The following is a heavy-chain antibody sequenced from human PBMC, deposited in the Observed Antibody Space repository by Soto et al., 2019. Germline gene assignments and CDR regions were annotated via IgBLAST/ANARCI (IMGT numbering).Heavy chain of an antibody. D-gene: IGHD3-3*01. CDR2: ISYDGSNK. V-gene: IGHV3-30*18. Sequence: PGGSLRLSCAASGFTFSSYGMHWVRQAPGKGLEWVAVISYDGSNKYYADSVKGRFTISRDNSKNTLYLQMNSLRAEDTAVYYCAKGQYYDFWSGYYTPYYYYGMDVWGQGTAVTVSS. CDR3: AKGQYYDFWSGYYTPYYYYGMDV. CDR1: GFTFSSYG. J-gene: IGHJ6*02.